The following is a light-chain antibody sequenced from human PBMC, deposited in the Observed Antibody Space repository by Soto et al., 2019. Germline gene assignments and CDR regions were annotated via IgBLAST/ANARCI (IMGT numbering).Light chain of an antibody. CDR2: GAS. CDR1: QSVSNNY. Sequence: EIVLTQSPGTLSLSAGERATLSCRASQSVSNNYLAWYQQKPIQAPRLLIYGASNRATGIPDRFSGSGSGTDFTLTISRLEPEDFAVYYCQQYGSSGTFGQGTKVDIK. CDR3: QQYGSSGT. V-gene: IGKV3-20*01. J-gene: IGKJ1*01.